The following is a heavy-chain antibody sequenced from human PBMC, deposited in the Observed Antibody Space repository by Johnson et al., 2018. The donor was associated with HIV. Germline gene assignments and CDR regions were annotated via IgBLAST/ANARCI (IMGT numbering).Heavy chain of an antibody. CDR3: ARGYILTGYSGVFDM. D-gene: IGHD3-9*01. V-gene: IGHV3-66*01. J-gene: IGHJ3*02. Sequence: VQLVESGGGLVQPGGSLRLSCAASGFTVSSNYMSWVRQAPGKGLEWVSVIYSGGNTYYADSVKGRFTISRDNSKNTVYLQMHSLRGEDTAVYYCARGYILTGYSGVFDMWGQGTMVTVSS. CDR1: GFTVSSNY. CDR2: IYSGGNT.